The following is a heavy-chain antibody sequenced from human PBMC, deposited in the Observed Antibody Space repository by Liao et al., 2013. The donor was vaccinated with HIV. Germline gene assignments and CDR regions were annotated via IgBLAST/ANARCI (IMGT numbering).Heavy chain of an antibody. CDR2: INHSGGT. D-gene: IGHD3-22*01. J-gene: IGHJ3*02. CDR3: ARDRYYYDISGYYAFDI. CDR1: GGTFSDYY. Sequence: QVQLQQWGAGLLKPSETLSLTCAVYGGTFSDYYWTWIRQSPGKGLEWIGEINHSGGTNYSPSLKSRVTISVDASKNQFSLQLKSMTAADTAVYYCARDRYYYDISGYYAFDIWGQGTMVTVSS. V-gene: IGHV4-34*01.